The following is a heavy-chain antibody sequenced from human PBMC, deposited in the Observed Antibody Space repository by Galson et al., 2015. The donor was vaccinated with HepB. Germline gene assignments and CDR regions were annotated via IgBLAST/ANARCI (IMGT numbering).Heavy chain of an antibody. J-gene: IGHJ4*02. Sequence: SLRLSCAASGFTFSSSAIHWVRQAPGKGLEWVAVISDDGGNKYYADSVKGRFTISRDNSNNTLYLQMNNLRPEDTAIYYCARGFLRTWSSGFDYWGQGILVTVSS. CDR2: ISDDGGNK. V-gene: IGHV3-30-3*01. CDR3: ARGFLRTWSSGFDY. CDR1: GFTFSSSA. D-gene: IGHD3-3*01.